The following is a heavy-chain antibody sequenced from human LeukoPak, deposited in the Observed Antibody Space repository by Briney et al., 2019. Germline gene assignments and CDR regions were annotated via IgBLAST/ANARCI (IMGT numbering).Heavy chain of an antibody. V-gene: IGHV3-7*04. CDR1: GFTFSSYW. CDR3: ARDKGYNCFDS. Sequence: GGSLTLSCAASGFTFSSYWMAWVRQAPGKGLEWVANIKEDGSDKYYVDSVKGRFTISRDNARNSLYLQMNSLRAEDTAVYYCARDKGYNCFDSWGQGTLVTVSS. CDR2: IKEDGSDK. J-gene: IGHJ5*01.